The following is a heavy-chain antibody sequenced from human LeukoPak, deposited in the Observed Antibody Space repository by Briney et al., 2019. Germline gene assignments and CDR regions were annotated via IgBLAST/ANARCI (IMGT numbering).Heavy chain of an antibody. CDR1: GFTFSSYS. CDR3: ARKSVYSGYDAHDY. Sequence: PGGSLRLSCAASGFTFSSYSMNWVRQAPGKGLEWVSSISSSSSYIYYADSVKGRFTISRDNAKNSLYLQMNSLRAEDTAVYYCARKSVYSGYDAHDYWGQGTLVTVSS. D-gene: IGHD5-12*01. CDR2: ISSSSSYI. J-gene: IGHJ4*02. V-gene: IGHV3-21*01.